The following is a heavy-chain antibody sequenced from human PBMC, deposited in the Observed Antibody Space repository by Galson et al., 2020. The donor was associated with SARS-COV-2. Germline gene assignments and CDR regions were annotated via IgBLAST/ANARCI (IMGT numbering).Heavy chain of an antibody. CDR1: GFTFRNFG. CDR2: ISNDGSIK. V-gene: IGHV3-30*01. CDR3: ARDPTAGYCGGGNCYTFDN. J-gene: IGHJ4*02. D-gene: IGHD2-15*01. Sequence: GGSLRLSCASSGFTFRNFGMHWVRQAPGKGLEWVASISNDGSIKDYGDSVQGRFTVSRDNSKNTVYVEINIVRPDDTAVYYCARDPTAGYCGGGNCYTFDNWGQGVLVTVSS.